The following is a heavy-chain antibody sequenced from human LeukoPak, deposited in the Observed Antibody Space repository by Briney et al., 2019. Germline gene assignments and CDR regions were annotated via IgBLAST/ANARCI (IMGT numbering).Heavy chain of an antibody. D-gene: IGHD3-10*01. Sequence: ASVKVSCKASGYTFTSYDINWVRQATGQGLEWMGWTNPNSGNTGYAQKFQGRVTMTRNTSISTAYMELSSLRSEDTAVYYCARGRSGTMVRGALKNWFDPWGQGTLVTVSS. CDR1: GYTFTSYD. V-gene: IGHV1-8*01. J-gene: IGHJ5*02. CDR2: TNPNSGNT. CDR3: ARGRSGTMVRGALKNWFDP.